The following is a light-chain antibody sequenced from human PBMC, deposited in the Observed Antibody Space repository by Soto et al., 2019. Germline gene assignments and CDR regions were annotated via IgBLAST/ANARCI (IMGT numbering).Light chain of an antibody. V-gene: IGKV1-6*01. CDR3: LHDYTYPRT. J-gene: IGKJ1*01. CDR1: QGIRNH. Sequence: AIQMTQFPSSLSASVGDRVTITCRASQGIRNHLGWYQQKPGRAPHLLIFAASNLQSGVPSRFSGSGSGTDFTLSINSLQPEDLATYYCLHDYTYPRTFGQGTKVDIK. CDR2: AAS.